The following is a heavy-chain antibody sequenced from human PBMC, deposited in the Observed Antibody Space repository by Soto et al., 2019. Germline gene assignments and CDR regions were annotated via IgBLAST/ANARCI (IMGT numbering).Heavy chain of an antibody. CDR1: GGTFSSYA. CDR3: ARSQGGSSSLDVYYYYYYGMDV. J-gene: IGHJ6*02. D-gene: IGHD2-15*01. CDR2: IIPIFGTA. Sequence: QVQLVQSGAEVKKPGSSVKVSCKAPGGTFSSYAISWVRQAPGQGLEWMGGIIPIFGTAKYAQKFQGRVTITADESTSTGSMELSSLRSEDTAVYYCARSQGGSSSLDVYYYYYYGMDVWGQGTMVTVSS. V-gene: IGHV1-69*01.